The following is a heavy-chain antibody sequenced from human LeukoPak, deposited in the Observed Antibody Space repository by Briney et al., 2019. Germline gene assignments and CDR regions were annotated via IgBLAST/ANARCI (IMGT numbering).Heavy chain of an antibody. CDR2: IYYSGST. J-gene: IGHJ4*01. V-gene: IGHV4-59*01. Sequence: SETLSHTCTVSGGSISSYYWSWIRHPPGKGLEWIGYIYYSGSTNYNPSLKSRVTISVDTSKNQFSPKLSSVTAADTAVYYCARGSFRSLTYSGQAARVTVSS. CDR1: GGSISSYY. CDR3: ARGSFRSLTY. D-gene: IGHD1-26*01.